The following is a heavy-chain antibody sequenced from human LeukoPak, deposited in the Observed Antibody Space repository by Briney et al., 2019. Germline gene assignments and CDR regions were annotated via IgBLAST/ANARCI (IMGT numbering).Heavy chain of an antibody. CDR2: INTGGGIT. CDR1: GFTFSSYE. V-gene: IGHV3-48*03. Sequence: SGGSLRLSCAASGFTFSSYEMNWVRQAPGKGLEWVSYINTGGGITYYADSVKGRFTISRDNAENSLYLQMNSLRAEDTAVYYCAGVYRCSTSCSYFDYWGQGTLVTVSS. CDR3: AGVYRCSTSCSYFDY. J-gene: IGHJ4*02. D-gene: IGHD2-2*01.